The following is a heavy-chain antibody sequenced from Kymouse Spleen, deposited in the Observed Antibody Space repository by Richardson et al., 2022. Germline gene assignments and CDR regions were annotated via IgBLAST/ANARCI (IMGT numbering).Heavy chain of an antibody. D-gene: IGHD1-7*01. CDR2: ISSSSSYI. CDR3: ARDRITGTTDYYYGMDV. V-gene: IGHV3-21*03. J-gene: IGHJ6*02. CDR1: GFTFSSYS. Sequence: EVQLVESGGGLVKPGGSLRLSCAASGFTFSSYSMNWVRQAPGKGLEWVSSISSSSSYIYYADSVKGRFTISRDNAKNSLYLQMNSLRAEDTAVYYCARDRITGTTDYYYGMDVWGQGTTVTVSS.